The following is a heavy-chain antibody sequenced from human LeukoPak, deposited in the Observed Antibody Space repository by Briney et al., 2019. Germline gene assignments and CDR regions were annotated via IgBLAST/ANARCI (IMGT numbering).Heavy chain of an antibody. D-gene: IGHD3-3*01. J-gene: IGHJ5*02. CDR3: ARDSSRYDFWSGYLLYNWFDP. V-gene: IGHV1-46*01. Sequence: ASVKVSCKASGYTFTSYYMHWVRQAPGQGLEWMGIINPSGGSTSYAQKFQGRVTMTRDTSTSTVYMELSSLRSEDTAVYYCARDSSRYDFWSGYLLYNWFDPWGQGTLVTVSS. CDR2: INPSGGST. CDR1: GYTFTSYY.